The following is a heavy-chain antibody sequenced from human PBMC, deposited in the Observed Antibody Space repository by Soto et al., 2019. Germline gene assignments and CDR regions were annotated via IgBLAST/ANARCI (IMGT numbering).Heavy chain of an antibody. J-gene: IGHJ6*02. D-gene: IGHD3-10*01. CDR2: MNPDSENT. Sequence: QVHLVQSGAEVKQPGASVRVSCKASGYTFTNYDITWVRQAPGQGLEWMGWMNPDSENTGSPQKFQGRVTMTVNTSINTAYMELTSLRSEDTAVYYCTRAQFEFGSYFGLDVWGQGTTVTVSS. CDR1: GYTFTNYD. CDR3: TRAQFEFGSYFGLDV. V-gene: IGHV1-8*01.